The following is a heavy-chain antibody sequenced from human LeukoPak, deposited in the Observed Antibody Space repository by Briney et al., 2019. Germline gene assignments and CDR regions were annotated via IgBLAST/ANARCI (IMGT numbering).Heavy chain of an antibody. D-gene: IGHD3-10*01. V-gene: IGHV4-59*08. Sequence: PSETLSLTCTVSGGSISGYYWSWIRQPPGKGLEWIGYIHYSGSTNCNPSLKSRLTISLDTSKNQFSLKLSSVTAADTAVYYCARRYYGTGSYLDYWGQGTLVTVSS. CDR2: IHYSGST. CDR3: ARRYYGTGSYLDY. CDR1: GGSISGYY. J-gene: IGHJ4*02.